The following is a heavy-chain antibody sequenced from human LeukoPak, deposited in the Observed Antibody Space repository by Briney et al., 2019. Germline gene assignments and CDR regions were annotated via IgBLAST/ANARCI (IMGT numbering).Heavy chain of an antibody. CDR3: ARVSAAVNY. CDR1: GFTFSSYW. Sequence: GGSLRLSCAASGFTFSSYWMTWVRQAPGRGLEWVANIKQDGSDKYYVDSVKGRFTISRDNAKNSLYPQMNSLRAEDTAVYYCARVSAAVNYWGQGTLVTVSS. J-gene: IGHJ4*02. V-gene: IGHV3-7*01. D-gene: IGHD2-15*01. CDR2: IKQDGSDK.